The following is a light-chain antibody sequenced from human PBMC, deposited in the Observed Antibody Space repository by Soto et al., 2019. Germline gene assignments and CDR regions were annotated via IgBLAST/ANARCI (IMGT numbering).Light chain of an antibody. CDR2: EGS. Sequence: QSVLTQPASVSGSPGQSIIISCTGTSSDVGSYNLVSWYQHHPGKAPKLMIYEGSKRPSGVSNRFSGSKSGNTASLTISGLQAEDEADYYCCSYAGSSTLVFGGGTQLTVL. CDR1: SSDVGSYNL. CDR3: CSYAGSSTLV. J-gene: IGLJ3*02. V-gene: IGLV2-23*01.